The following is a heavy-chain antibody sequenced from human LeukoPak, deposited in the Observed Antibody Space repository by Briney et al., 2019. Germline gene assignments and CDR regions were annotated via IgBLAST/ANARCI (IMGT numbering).Heavy chain of an antibody. CDR2: ISGSGGST. CDR3: AKDQLWFGDLYYFDY. J-gene: IGHJ4*02. Sequence: PGGSLRLSCAASGFTFSSYSMNWVRQAPGKGLEWVSAISGSGGSTYYADSVKGRFTISRDNSKNTLYLQMNSLRAEDTAVYYCAKDQLWFGDLYYFDYWGQGTLVTVSS. V-gene: IGHV3-23*01. D-gene: IGHD3-10*01. CDR1: GFTFSSYS.